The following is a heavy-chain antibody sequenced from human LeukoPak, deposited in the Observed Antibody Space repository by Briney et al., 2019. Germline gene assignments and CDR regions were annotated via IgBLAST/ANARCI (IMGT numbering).Heavy chain of an antibody. J-gene: IGHJ6*04. CDR2: INPNSGGT. D-gene: IGHD3-10*01. V-gene: IGHV1-2*04. CDR1: GYTFTGYY. Sequence: GASVKVSCKASGYTFTGYYMHWVRQAPGQGLEWMGWINPNSGGTKYAQKFQGWVTMTRDTSISTAYMELSRLRSDDTAVYYCARDRITMVRGVQNYYYYYGMDVWGKGTTVTVSS. CDR3: ARDRITMVRGVQNYYYYYGMDV.